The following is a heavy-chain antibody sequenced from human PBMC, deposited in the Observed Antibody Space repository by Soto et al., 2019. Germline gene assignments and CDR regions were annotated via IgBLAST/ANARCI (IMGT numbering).Heavy chain of an antibody. CDR1: GFTFSSYV. V-gene: IGHV3-30-3*01. Sequence: QVQLVESGGGVDQPGRSLRLSCAASGFTFSSYVMHWVRQAPGKGLEWVAIISYDGNNKYYADSVKGRFTISRDNSKNTLYMQMNSLRAEDTTVYYCARAGCDGGSCYTLVGLRYGMDVWGQGTTVTVSS. J-gene: IGHJ6*02. CDR3: ARAGCDGGSCYTLVGLRYGMDV. D-gene: IGHD2-15*01. CDR2: ISYDGNNK.